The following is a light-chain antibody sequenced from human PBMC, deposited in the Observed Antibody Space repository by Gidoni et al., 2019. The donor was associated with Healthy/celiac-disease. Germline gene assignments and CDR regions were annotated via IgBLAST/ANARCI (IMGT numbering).Light chain of an antibody. CDR3: QQYDNLQLT. Sequence: DIQMTQSPSSLSASVGDRVTITCQASQDISNYLNWYQQKPGKAPKLLIYDASNLEKGVPSRFSGSGSGTDFTFTISSLQPEDIATYYCQQYDNLQLTFGGGTKVEIK. CDR1: QDISNY. J-gene: IGKJ4*01. CDR2: DAS. V-gene: IGKV1-33*01.